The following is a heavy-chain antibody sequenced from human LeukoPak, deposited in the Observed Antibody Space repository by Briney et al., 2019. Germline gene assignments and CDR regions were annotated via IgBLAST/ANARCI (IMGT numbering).Heavy chain of an antibody. D-gene: IGHD6-19*01. CDR3: ARHWGSIAVAGPDY. Sequence: PSETLSLTCTVSGGSISSSSYYWGWIRQPPGKGLEWIGSIYYSGSTYYNPSLKSRVTISVDTSKNQFSLKLSSVTAADTAVYYCARHWGSIAVAGPDYWGQGTLVTVSS. CDR1: GGSISSSSYY. CDR2: IYYSGST. J-gene: IGHJ4*02. V-gene: IGHV4-39*01.